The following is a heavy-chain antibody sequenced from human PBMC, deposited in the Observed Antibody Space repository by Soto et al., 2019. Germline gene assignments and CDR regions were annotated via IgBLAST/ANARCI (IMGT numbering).Heavy chain of an antibody. J-gene: IGHJ4*02. D-gene: IGHD6-13*01. Sequence: QITLKESGPTLVKPTQTLTLTCTFSGFSLSTSGVGVGWIRQPPGKALEWLALIYWDDDKRYSTSLKSRLTTTKDTSKNQVVLTLTNMDPVDRATYYCPQFIAPSCTSLSFDSWGQGPLVIVSS. CDR2: IYWDDDK. CDR3: PQFIAPSCTSLSFDS. V-gene: IGHV2-5*02. CDR1: GFSLSTSGVG.